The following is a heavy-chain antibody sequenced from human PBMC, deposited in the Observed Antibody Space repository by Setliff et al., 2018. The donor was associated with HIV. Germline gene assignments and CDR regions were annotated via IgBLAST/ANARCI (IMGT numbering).Heavy chain of an antibody. D-gene: IGHD6-19*01. CDR3: AKKVAGVNWYFDL. CDR1: GFNFNDYA. J-gene: IGHJ2*01. V-gene: IGHV3-9*01. CDR2: ISWNSGSI. Sequence: PGGSLRLSCAASGFNFNDYAMHWVRQAPGEGLEWVSGISWNSGSIGYADSVKGRFSISRDNAKDSVYLQMNSLRTEDTAFYYCAKKVAGVNWYFDLSGRGTLVTVSS.